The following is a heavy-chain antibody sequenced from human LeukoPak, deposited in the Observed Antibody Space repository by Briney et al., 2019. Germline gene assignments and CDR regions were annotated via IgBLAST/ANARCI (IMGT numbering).Heavy chain of an antibody. V-gene: IGHV3-30*03. Sequence: GGSLRLSCAASGFTFSSYGMHWVRQAPGKGLEWVAVISYDGSNKYYADSVKGRFTISRDNSKNTLYLQMNSLRAVDTAVYYCVTERGYWGQGTLVTVSS. D-gene: IGHD3-10*01. CDR3: VTERGY. J-gene: IGHJ4*02. CDR1: GFTFSSYG. CDR2: ISYDGSNK.